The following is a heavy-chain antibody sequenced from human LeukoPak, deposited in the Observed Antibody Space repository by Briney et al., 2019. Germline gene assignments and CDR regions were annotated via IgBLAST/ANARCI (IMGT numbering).Heavy chain of an antibody. J-gene: IGHJ4*02. D-gene: IGHD3-22*01. Sequence: GSGPTLVNPTQTLTLTCTFSGFSLSTSGMRVSWIRQPPGKALEWLARIDWDDDKYYSTSLKTRLTISKDTSKNQVVLTMTNMDPVDTATYYCARTYYYYDSSGYYSDYWGQGTLVTVSS. CDR3: ARTYYYYDSSGYYSDY. CDR2: IDWDDDK. CDR1: GFSLSTSGMR. V-gene: IGHV2-70*04.